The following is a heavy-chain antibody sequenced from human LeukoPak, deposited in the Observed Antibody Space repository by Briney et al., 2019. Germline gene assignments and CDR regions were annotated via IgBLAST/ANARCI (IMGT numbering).Heavy chain of an antibody. V-gene: IGHV3-21*01. J-gene: IGHJ3*02. Sequence: PGXSLRLSCAASGFTFSSYSMNWVRQAPGKGLEWVSSISSSSSYIYYADSVKGRFTISRDNAKNSLYLKMNSLRAEDTAVYYCARLSRGSGRDAFDIWGQGTMVTVSS. CDR3: ARLSRGSGRDAFDI. CDR1: GFTFSSYS. D-gene: IGHD3-10*01. CDR2: ISSSSSYI.